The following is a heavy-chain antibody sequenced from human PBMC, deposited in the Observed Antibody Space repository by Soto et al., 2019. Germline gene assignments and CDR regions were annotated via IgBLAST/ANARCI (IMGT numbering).Heavy chain of an antibody. D-gene: IGHD6-13*01. V-gene: IGHV4-39*01. J-gene: IGHJ4*02. Sequence: QLQLQESGPGLVKPSETLSLTCTVSGGSISSSSYYWGWIRQPPGKGLEWIGSIYYSGSTYHNPSLKSRVTISVDTSKNQFSLKLSSVTAADTAVYYCAKTEQSLASGPIDYWGQGTLVTVSS. CDR3: AKTEQSLASGPIDY. CDR2: IYYSGST. CDR1: GGSISSSSYY.